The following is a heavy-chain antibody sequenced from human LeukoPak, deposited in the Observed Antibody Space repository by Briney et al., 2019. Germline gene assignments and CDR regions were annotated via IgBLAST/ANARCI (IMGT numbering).Heavy chain of an antibody. CDR2: ISGGGDTT. V-gene: IGHV3-23*01. Sequence: GGSLRLSCAASGFTFSNNGMSWVRQSPGRGLEWVSGISGGGDTTYYAESVKGRFTISRDNSKNTLFLQMNCLTAEDTAVYYCAKTNGYYDYWGQGTLVAVSS. CDR3: AKTNGYYDY. D-gene: IGHD3-22*01. CDR1: GFTFSNNG. J-gene: IGHJ4*02.